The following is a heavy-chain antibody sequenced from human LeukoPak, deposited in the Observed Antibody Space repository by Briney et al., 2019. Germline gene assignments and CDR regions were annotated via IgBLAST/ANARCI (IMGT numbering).Heavy chain of an antibody. Sequence: ASVKVSCKASGYTFTSYGISWVRQAPGQGLEWMGWISAYNGNTNYAQKLQGRVTMTTDTSTSTAYMELRSLRSDDTAVYYCARLKDPIVLMVYAIHGYWGQGTLVTVSS. V-gene: IGHV1-18*01. CDR2: ISAYNGNT. D-gene: IGHD2-8*01. J-gene: IGHJ4*02. CDR1: GYTFTSYG. CDR3: ARLKDPIVLMVYAIHGY.